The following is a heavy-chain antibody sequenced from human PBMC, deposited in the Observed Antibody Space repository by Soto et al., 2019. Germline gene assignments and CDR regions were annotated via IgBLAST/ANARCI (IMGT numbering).Heavy chain of an antibody. CDR3: ARGECSSTSCYETQRYYYYMDV. CDR2: INPNSGGT. J-gene: IGHJ6*03. Sequence: ASVKVSCKASGYTFTGYYMHWVRQAPGQGLEWMGWINPNSGGTNYAQKFQRWVTMTRDTSISTAYMELSRLRSDDTAVYYCARGECSSTSCYETQRYYYYMDVWGKGTTVTVSS. V-gene: IGHV1-2*04. D-gene: IGHD2-2*01. CDR1: GYTFTGYY.